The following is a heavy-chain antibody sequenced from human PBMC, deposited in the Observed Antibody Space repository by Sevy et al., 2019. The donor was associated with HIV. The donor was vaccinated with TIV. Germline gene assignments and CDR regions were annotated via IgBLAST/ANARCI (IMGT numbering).Heavy chain of an antibody. V-gene: IGHV3-23*01. J-gene: IGHJ4*02. D-gene: IGHD3-3*01. CDR3: TKGTIGIVIIRES. CDR2: FTGGGDGAT. CDR1: GFPFNTYA. Sequence: GGSLRLSCSASGFPFNTYAMTWVRQAPGKGLEWVASFTGGGDGATHYADSVKGRFIVPRDNSRNTLYLHMNSMRADDTAVYYCTKGTIGIVIIRESWGRGTLVTVSS.